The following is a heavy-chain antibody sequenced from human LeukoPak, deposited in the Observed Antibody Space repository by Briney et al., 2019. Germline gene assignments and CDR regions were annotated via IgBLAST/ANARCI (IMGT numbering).Heavy chain of an antibody. CDR1: GGSISSYY. D-gene: IGHD6-6*01. J-gene: IGHJ4*02. CDR2: IYYSGST. Sequence: PSETLSLTCTVSGGSISSYYWSWIRQPPGKGLEWIGYIYYSGSTNYNPSLKSRVTISVDTSKNQFSLKLSSVTAADTAVYYCARQGAARLGGIDYWGQGTLVTVSS. CDR3: ARQGAARLGGIDY. V-gene: IGHV4-59*08.